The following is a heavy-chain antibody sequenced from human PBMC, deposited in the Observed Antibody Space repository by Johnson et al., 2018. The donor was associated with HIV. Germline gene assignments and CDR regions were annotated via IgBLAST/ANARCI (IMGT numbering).Heavy chain of an antibody. Sequence: EHLVESGGGLVQPGGSLRLSCAASGFTFSDHYMDWVRQAPGKGLEWVGRTRNKANSYTTDYAAPVKGRFTISRDDSKNTLYLQMNSLKTEDTAVYYCTTDLPYCSGHDCYNAFDLWGQGTTVIVSS. J-gene: IGHJ3*01. CDR1: GFTFSDHY. CDR3: TTDLPYCSGHDCYNAFDL. V-gene: IGHV3-72*01. CDR2: TRNKANSYTT. D-gene: IGHD2-15*01.